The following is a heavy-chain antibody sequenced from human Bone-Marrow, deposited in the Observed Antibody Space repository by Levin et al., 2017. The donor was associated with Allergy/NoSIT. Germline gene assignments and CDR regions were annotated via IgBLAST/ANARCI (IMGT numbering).Heavy chain of an antibody. CDR3: AKTGCVSTTCYPAGGFDS. CDR2: ISGSGGTT. Sequence: GESLKISCSASGFTFSSYAMTWVRQAPGKGLEWVSGISGSGGTTFYADSGKGRFTISRDNSENTLYLQMNSLRAEDTAVYYCAKTGCVSTTCYPAGGFDSWGQGTLVTVSA. V-gene: IGHV3-23*01. J-gene: IGHJ4*02. D-gene: IGHD2-2*01. CDR1: GFTFSSYA.